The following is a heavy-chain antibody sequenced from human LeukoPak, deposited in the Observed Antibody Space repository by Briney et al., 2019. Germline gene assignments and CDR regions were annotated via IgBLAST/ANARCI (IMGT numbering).Heavy chain of an antibody. Sequence: PSETLSLTCTVSGGSISSDYWSWIRQPPGKGLEWIGYIYYRGSTNYNPSLKSRVTISVDTSKDQFSLKLSSVTAADTAVYYCARLSGYSSGHYYSDYWGQGTLVTVSS. J-gene: IGHJ4*02. CDR2: IYYRGST. D-gene: IGHD3-22*01. V-gene: IGHV4-59*01. CDR1: GGSISSDY. CDR3: ARLSGYSSGHYYSDY.